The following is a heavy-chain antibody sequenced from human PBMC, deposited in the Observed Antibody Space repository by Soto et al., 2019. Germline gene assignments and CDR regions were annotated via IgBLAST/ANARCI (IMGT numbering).Heavy chain of an antibody. J-gene: IGHJ4*02. CDR2: FDPEDGET. CDR3: ATDILTGYGFDY. CDR1: GYTLTELS. D-gene: IGHD3-9*01. Sequence: ASVKVSCKVSGYTLTELSIHWVRQAPGKGLEWMGGFDPEDGETIYAQKFQGRVTMTEDTSTDTAYMELSSLRSEDTAVYYCATDILTGYGFDYWGQGTLVTVSS. V-gene: IGHV1-24*01.